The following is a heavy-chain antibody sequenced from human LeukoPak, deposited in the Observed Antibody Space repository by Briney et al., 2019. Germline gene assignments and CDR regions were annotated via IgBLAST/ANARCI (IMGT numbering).Heavy chain of an antibody. CDR1: GYTFTGHY. J-gene: IGHJ3*02. CDR2: IHPNSGGT. Sequence: ASVKVSCKASGYTFTGHYINWVRRAPGQGLEWMGWIHPNSGGTKYAQKFQGRVTMTRDTSISTVYMEVSRLRSDDTAVYYCMRDRAFGGVDSFDIWGQGTMVTV. D-gene: IGHD3-16*01. V-gene: IGHV1-2*02. CDR3: MRDRAFGGVDSFDI.